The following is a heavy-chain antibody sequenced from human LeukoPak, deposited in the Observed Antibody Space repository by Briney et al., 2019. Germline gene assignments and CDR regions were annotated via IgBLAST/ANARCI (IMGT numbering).Heavy chain of an antibody. Sequence: RSGGSLRLSCEASGFTFRGFDMNWVRQAPGKGLEWIGEINHSGSTNYNPSLKSRVTISVDTSKNQFSLKLSSVTAADTAVYYCARDLRYYGSGSYYKRRSLGTPFDYWGQGTLVTVSS. D-gene: IGHD3-10*01. J-gene: IGHJ4*02. CDR2: INHSGST. CDR3: ARDLRYYGSGSYYKRRSLGTPFDY. V-gene: IGHV4-34*01. CDR1: GFTFRGFD.